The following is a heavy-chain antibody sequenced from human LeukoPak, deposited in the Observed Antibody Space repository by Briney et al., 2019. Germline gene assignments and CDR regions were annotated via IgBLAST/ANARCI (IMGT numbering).Heavy chain of an antibody. Sequence: GGSLRLSCAASGFSVSFNYMTWVRQAPGKGLEWVSVIFSGGSTYYADSVKGRFTISRDNSKNTPYLQMNSLRAEDTAVYYCLWFGSGGFDYWGQGTLVTVSS. CDR2: IFSGGST. CDR3: LWFGSGGFDY. D-gene: IGHD3-10*01. J-gene: IGHJ4*02. CDR1: GFSVSFNY. V-gene: IGHV3-53*01.